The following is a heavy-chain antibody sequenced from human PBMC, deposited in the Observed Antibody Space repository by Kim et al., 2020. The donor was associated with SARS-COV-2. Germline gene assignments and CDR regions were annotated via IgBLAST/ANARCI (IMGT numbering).Heavy chain of an antibody. V-gene: IGHV1-69*13. CDR3: ARDLGELSLYLGHYYYYGMDV. Sequence: SVKVSCKASGGTFSSYAISWVRQAPGQGLEWMGGIIPIFGTANYAQKFQGRVTITADESTSTAYMELSSLRSEDTAVYYCARDLGELSLYLGHYYYYGMDVWGQGTTVTVSS. CDR2: IIPIFGTA. D-gene: IGHD3-16*02. CDR1: GGTFSSYA. J-gene: IGHJ6*02.